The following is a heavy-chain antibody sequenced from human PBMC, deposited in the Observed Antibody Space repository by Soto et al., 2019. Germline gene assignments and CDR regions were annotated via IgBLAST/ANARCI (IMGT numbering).Heavy chain of an antibody. J-gene: IGHJ4*02. V-gene: IGHV3-11*01. Sequence: QVQVVESGGGLVKPGGSLRLSCATSGFTFSDYYMSWIRQAPGKGLEWISYISSSGTIYYADSVKGRFTISRENADNALFLQMNSLRAEDMAVYYCARGAPHYGSGSYPLFDYWGQGTLVTVSS. CDR2: ISSSGTI. CDR3: ARGAPHYGSGSYPLFDY. CDR1: GFTFSDYY. D-gene: IGHD3-10*01.